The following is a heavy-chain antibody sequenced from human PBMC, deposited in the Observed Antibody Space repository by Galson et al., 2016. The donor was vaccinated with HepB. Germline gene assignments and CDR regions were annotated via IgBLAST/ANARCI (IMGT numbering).Heavy chain of an antibody. J-gene: IGHJ4*02. D-gene: IGHD2-2*01. V-gene: IGHV4-34*01. CDR1: GESFSGYF. Sequence: SETLSLTCAVYGESFSGYFWAWIRQPPGKGLEWIGEVNHSGSTNYNPSLKSRVTISVDTSKNQFSLNLNSVTAADTAVYYCAREGGGYCTSTTCERGQLLYWGQGTLVAVSS. CDR2: VNHSGST. CDR3: AREGGGYCTSTTCERGQLLY.